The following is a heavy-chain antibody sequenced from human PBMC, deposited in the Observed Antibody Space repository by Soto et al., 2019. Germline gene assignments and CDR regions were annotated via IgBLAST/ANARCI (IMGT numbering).Heavy chain of an antibody. CDR3: ARAMRRRGITVGFDP. CDR2: IYHSGST. D-gene: IGHD3-3*01. V-gene: IGHV4-30-2*01. J-gene: IGHJ5*02. CDR1: GGSISSGGYS. Sequence: SETLSLTCAVSGGSISSGGYSWSWIRQPPGKGLEWIGYIYHSGSTYYNPSLKSRVTISVDRSKNQFSLKLSSVTAADTAVYYCARAMRRRGITVGFDPWGQGTLVTVSS.